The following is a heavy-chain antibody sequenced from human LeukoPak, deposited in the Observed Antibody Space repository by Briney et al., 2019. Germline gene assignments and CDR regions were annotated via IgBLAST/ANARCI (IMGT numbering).Heavy chain of an antibody. CDR3: ARDSESDYGSGSYDY. CDR2: IIPIFGTA. V-gene: IGHV1-69*01. CDR1: GGTFSSYA. D-gene: IGHD3-10*01. Sequence: SVKVSCKASGGTFSSYAISWVRQAPGQGLEWMGGIIPIFGTANYAQKFQGRVTITADESTSTAYMELSSLRSEDTAVYYCARDSESDYGSGSYDYWGQGTLVTVSS. J-gene: IGHJ4*02.